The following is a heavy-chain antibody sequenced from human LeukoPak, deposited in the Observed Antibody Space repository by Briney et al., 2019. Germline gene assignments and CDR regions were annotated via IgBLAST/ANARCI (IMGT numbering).Heavy chain of an antibody. V-gene: IGHV4-39*02. D-gene: IGHD5-18*01. CDR3: ARLGGYSYGYSGAFDI. CDR2: IYYSGST. CDR1: GGSISSRSYY. J-gene: IGHJ3*02. Sequence: SETLSLTCTVSGGSISSRSYYWGWIRQPPGKGLEWIGSIYYSGSTYYNPSLKSRVSISVDTSKKHFSLRLSSVTAADTAVYYCARLGGYSYGYSGAFDIWGQGTMVTVSS.